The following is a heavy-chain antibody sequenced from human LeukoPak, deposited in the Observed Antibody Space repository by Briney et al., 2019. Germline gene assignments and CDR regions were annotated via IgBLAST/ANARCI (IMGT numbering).Heavy chain of an antibody. Sequence: GGSLRPSCAASGFTFSNYGMHWVRQAPGKGLEWVAFIEYDGTDTHFADSVRGRFTISRDNSEDTLYLQIITLRAVDTAVYYCARNRLRATATYMDVWGKGTMVTVSS. CDR1: GFTFSNYG. CDR2: IEYDGTDT. CDR3: ARNRLRATATYMDV. V-gene: IGHV3-30*02. J-gene: IGHJ6*04. D-gene: IGHD2-15*01.